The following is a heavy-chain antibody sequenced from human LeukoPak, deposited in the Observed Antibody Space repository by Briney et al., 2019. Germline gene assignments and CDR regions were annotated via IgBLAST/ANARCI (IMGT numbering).Heavy chain of an antibody. CDR2: INPNSGGT. Sequence: GTSVKVSCKASGYTFTGYYMYWVRQAPGQGLEWMGWINPNSGGTNYAQKFQGRVTMTRDTSISTAYMELSRLRSDDTAVYYCAREGSSSWYGGIDYWGQGTLVTVSS. CDR1: GYTFTGYY. CDR3: AREGSSSWYGGIDY. D-gene: IGHD6-13*01. J-gene: IGHJ4*02. V-gene: IGHV1-2*02.